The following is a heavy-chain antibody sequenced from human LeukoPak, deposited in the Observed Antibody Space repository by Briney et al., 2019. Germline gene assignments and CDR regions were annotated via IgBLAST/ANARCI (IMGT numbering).Heavy chain of an antibody. CDR2: MSFDGSKT. CDR3: ARDRVKGGYDWGDFDY. D-gene: IGHD5-12*01. J-gene: IGHJ4*02. CDR1: GFNFSTYS. V-gene: IGHV3-30*03. Sequence: GGSLRLSCAASGFNFSTYSMHWVRQTPGKWLEWLTDMSFDGSKTYHADSVKGSFIVSRDNSKKTLFLQMNSLRPEDTAVYFCARDRVKGGYDWGDFDYWGQGTLVTVSS.